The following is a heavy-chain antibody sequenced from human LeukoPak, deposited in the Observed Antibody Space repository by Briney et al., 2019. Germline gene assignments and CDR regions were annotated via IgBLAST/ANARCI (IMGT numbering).Heavy chain of an antibody. D-gene: IGHD6-19*01. CDR3: AKCPYSSGWYIQNNWFDP. J-gene: IGHJ5*02. Sequence: GGSLRLSCAASGFTFSSYAMSWVRQAPGKGLEWVSAISGSGGSTYYADSVEGRFTISRDNSKNTLYLQMNSLRAEDTAVYYCAKCPYSSGWYIQNNWFDPWGQGTLVTVSS. V-gene: IGHV3-23*01. CDR1: GFTFSSYA. CDR2: ISGSGGST.